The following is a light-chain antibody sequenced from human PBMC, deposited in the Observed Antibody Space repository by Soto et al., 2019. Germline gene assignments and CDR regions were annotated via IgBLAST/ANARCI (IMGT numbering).Light chain of an antibody. CDR3: QQSYTYSQA. J-gene: IGKJ4*01. Sequence: QVTQSTSSLSSSVGDTVTITCRASQSISSYLNWYQHKPGKAPKLLIYAASNLQSGVPSRFSGSESGTDFTLTISSLQPDDFATYFCQQSYTYSQAFGEGTKVDIK. CDR1: QSISSY. V-gene: IGKV1-39*01. CDR2: AAS.